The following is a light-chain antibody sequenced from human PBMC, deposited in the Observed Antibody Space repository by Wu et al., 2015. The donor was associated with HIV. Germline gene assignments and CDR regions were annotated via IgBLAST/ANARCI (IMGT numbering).Light chain of an antibody. Sequence: EIVMTQSPATLSVSPGERATLSCRASQSVSSNLAWYQQKPGQAPRLLIYGASTRATGIPARFSGSGSGTEFTLTISSMQSEDFAVYYCQQYNNWPQPRWTFGQGTKVEIK. CDR2: GAS. J-gene: IGKJ1*01. CDR1: QSVSSN. CDR3: QQYNNWPQPRWT. V-gene: IGKV3-15*01.